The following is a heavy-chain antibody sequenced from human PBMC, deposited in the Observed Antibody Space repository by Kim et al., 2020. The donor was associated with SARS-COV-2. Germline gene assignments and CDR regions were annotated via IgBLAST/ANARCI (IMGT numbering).Heavy chain of an antibody. J-gene: IGHJ4*02. V-gene: IGHV3-13*01. Sequence: GRFTISRENAKNSLYLQMNSLRAGDTAVYYCARARIAYCGGDCYAYYFDYWGQGTLVTVSS. D-gene: IGHD2-21*02. CDR3: ARARIAYCGGDCYAYYFDY.